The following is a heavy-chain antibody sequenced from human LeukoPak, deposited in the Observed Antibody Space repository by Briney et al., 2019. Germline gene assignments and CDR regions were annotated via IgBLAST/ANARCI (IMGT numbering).Heavy chain of an antibody. D-gene: IGHD3-3*01. J-gene: IGHJ4*02. CDR1: GFTFSSHS. CDR2: ITSSSSYI. V-gene: IGHV3-21*01. Sequence: GGSLRLSCAGSGFTFSSHSMNWVRQAPGKGLEWVSSITSSSSYIYYAASVTGRFTISRDNAKSSLYLQMNSLRAEDTAVYYCARAAPLHVLRFLEWSDYWGQGTLVTVSS. CDR3: ARAAPLHVLRFLEWSDY.